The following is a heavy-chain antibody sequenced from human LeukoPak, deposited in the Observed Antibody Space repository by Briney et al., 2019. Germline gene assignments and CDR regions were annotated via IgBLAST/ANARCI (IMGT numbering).Heavy chain of an antibody. D-gene: IGHD6-13*01. CDR1: GFSFDDYA. CDR2: ITWDGDST. Sequence: GGSLRLSCAASGFSFDDYAMHWVRQAPGKGLKWVSLITWDGDSTYYADSVKGRFTISRDNSKSSLYLHMNSLRTEDTALYYCAKADHSSNYYINYWGQGTLVTVSS. J-gene: IGHJ4*02. V-gene: IGHV3-43D*03. CDR3: AKADHSSNYYINY.